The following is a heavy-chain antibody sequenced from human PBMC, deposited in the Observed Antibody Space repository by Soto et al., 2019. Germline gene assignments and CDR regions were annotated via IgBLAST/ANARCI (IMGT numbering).Heavy chain of an antibody. D-gene: IGHD3-16*01. Sequence: GGSLRLSCAASGFTFSNAWMSWVRQAPGKGLEWVGRIKSKTDGGTTDYAAPVKGRLTISRDDSKNTLYLQMNSLKTEDTAVYYCTTDWGDPYYYYYYYMDVWGKGTTVTVSS. CDR3: TTDWGDPYYYYYYYMDV. CDR2: IKSKTDGGTT. J-gene: IGHJ6*03. V-gene: IGHV3-15*01. CDR1: GFTFSNAW.